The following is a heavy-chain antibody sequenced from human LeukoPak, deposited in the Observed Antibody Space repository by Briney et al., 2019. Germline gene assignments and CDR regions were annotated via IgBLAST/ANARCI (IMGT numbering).Heavy chain of an antibody. CDR3: AKALGGYDFGY. CDR2: LSGSGGST. CDR1: GFTFRSYG. Sequence: GGSLRLSCAASGFTFRSYGMSWVRQAPGKGLEWVSSLSGSGGSTYYADSVKGRFTISRDNSKNTLFLHMNSLRAEDTAVYYCAKALGGYDFGYWGQGTLVTVSS. D-gene: IGHD3-16*01. J-gene: IGHJ4*02. V-gene: IGHV3-23*01.